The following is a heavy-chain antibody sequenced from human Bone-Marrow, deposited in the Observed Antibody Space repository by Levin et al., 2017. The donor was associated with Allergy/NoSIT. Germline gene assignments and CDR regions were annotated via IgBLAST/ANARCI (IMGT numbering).Heavy chain of an antibody. D-gene: IGHD6-19*01. CDR1: GYTFTGYY. V-gene: IGHV1-2*02. Sequence: ASVKVSCKASGYTFTGYYMHWVRQAPGQGLEWMGWINPNSGGTNYAQKFQGRVTMTRDTSISTAYMELSRLRSDDTAVYYCARVGSGTPWPLDYWGQGTLVTVSS. CDR2: INPNSGGT. J-gene: IGHJ4*02. CDR3: ARVGSGTPWPLDY.